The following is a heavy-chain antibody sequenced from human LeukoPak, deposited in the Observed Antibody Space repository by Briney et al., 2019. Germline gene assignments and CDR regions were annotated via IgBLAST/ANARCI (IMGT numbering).Heavy chain of an antibody. D-gene: IGHD3-9*01. V-gene: IGHV1-2*02. Sequence: AASVKVSCKASGYTFTGYYMHWVRQAPGQGLEWMGWINPNSGGTNYAQKFQGRVTMTRDTSISTAYMELSRLRSDDTAVYYCARDPLRYFDWPKGDAFDIWGQGTMVTVSS. CDR1: GYTFTGYY. CDR2: INPNSGGT. CDR3: ARDPLRYFDWPKGDAFDI. J-gene: IGHJ3*02.